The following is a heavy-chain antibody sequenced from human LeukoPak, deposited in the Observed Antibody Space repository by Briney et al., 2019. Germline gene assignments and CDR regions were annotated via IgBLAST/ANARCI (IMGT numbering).Heavy chain of an antibody. CDR2: MNPNSGNT. V-gene: IGHV1-8*01. J-gene: IGHJ6*02. CDR1: GYTFTSYD. Sequence: ASVKVSCKASGYTFTSYDINWVRQATGQGLEWMGWMNPNSGNTGYAQKFQGRVTMTRNTSISTAYMELSSLRSEDTAVYYCAIDSSGYAYYYYYGMTSGAKGPRSPSP. CDR3: AIDSSGYAYYYYYGMTS. D-gene: IGHD3-22*01.